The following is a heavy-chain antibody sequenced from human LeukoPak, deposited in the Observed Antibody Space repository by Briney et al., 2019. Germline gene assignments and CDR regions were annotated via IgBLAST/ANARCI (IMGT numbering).Heavy chain of an antibody. V-gene: IGHV1-2*02. CDR2: INPNSGDT. Sequence: ASVKVSCKASGYTFSGYYLHWVRQAPGQGLEWMGWINPNSGDTNSAQRFQGRVTMTRDTSIKTTYMELSRLRSDDTAVYYCARETPKTTVVTPNIDFDYWGQGTLVTVSS. CDR1: GYTFSGYY. D-gene: IGHD4-23*01. CDR3: ARETPKTTVVTPNIDFDY. J-gene: IGHJ4*02.